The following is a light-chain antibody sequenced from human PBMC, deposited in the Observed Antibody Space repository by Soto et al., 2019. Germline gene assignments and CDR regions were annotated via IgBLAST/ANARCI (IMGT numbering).Light chain of an antibody. CDR2: DAS. V-gene: IGKV1-5*01. Sequence: DIQMAQSPSTLSASVGDRVTITCRASQSISHFLAWYQQKPGKVPKLLIYDASNLGSGVPSRFSGSGSGTDLTLTISGLQPDDFTTYYCQQYTSYSRAFGQGTKV. CDR1: QSISHF. J-gene: IGKJ1*01. CDR3: QQYTSYSRA.